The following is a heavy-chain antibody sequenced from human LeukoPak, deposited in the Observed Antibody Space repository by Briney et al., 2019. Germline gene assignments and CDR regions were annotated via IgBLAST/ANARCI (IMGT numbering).Heavy chain of an antibody. CDR1: GFSFSSYA. D-gene: IGHD1-26*01. Sequence: GGSLRLSCAASGFSFSSYAVSWVRQAPGKGLEWVSAISGVGGSTYYADSVKGRFTISRDNSKNTLYLQMNSLRAEDTAVYYCAKGAGSYPFDYWGQGTLVTVSS. CDR3: AKGAGSYPFDY. J-gene: IGHJ4*02. CDR2: ISGVGGST. V-gene: IGHV3-23*01.